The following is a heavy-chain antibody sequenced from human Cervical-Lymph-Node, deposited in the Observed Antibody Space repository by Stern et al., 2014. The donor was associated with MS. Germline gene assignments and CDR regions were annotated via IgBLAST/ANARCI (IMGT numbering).Heavy chain of an antibody. CDR2: IYWDEDK. CDR1: GFSLRTTGVG. J-gene: IGHJ6*02. Sequence: QVTLRESGPTLVKPTETLTLTCTFSGFSLRTTGVGVNWIRQPAGKALEWLAMIYWDEDKGYSASLRSRLTITKDTSKNQVVLTMTNVDPADTGTYYCAHSWSGSYSVHYYGMDVWGQGTTVTVSS. D-gene: IGHD3-3*01. CDR3: AHSWSGSYSVHYYGMDV. V-gene: IGHV2-5*02.